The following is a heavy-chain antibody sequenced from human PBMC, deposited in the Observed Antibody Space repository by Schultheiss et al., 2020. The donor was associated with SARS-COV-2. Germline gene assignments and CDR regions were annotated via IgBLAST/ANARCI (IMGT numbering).Heavy chain of an antibody. D-gene: IGHD6-13*01. CDR2: ISGSGGST. CDR3: ATKRRDAQQLATYYFDY. V-gene: IGHV3-23*01. CDR1: GFTFSSYA. Sequence: GGSLRLSCAASGFTFSSYAMSWVRQAPGKGLEWVSAISGSGGSTYYADSVKGRFTISRDNSKNTLYLQMNSLRVEDTAVYYCATKRRDAQQLATYYFDYWGHGTLVTVSS. J-gene: IGHJ4*01.